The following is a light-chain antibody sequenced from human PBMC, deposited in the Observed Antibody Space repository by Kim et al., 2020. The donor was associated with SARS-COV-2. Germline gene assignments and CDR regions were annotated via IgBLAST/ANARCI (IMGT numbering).Light chain of an antibody. CDR3: QTWGTGIWV. CDR1: SGHGSYA. V-gene: IGLV4-69*01. J-gene: IGLJ3*02. CDR2: LNSDGSH. Sequence: ASVKLTCTLSSGHGSYAIAWHQQQPETGPRYLMKLNSDGSHSKGDGIPDRFSGSSSGAERYLTISSLQSEDEADYYCQTWGTGIWVFGGGTKLTVL.